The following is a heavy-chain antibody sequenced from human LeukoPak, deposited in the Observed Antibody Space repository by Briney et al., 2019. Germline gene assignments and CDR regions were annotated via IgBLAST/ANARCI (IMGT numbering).Heavy chain of an antibody. V-gene: IGHV3-48*01. D-gene: IGHD3-10*01. CDR3: ARDGWFGDYNWFDP. J-gene: IGHJ5*02. Sequence: PGGSLRLSCAASGFTFSSYSMNWVRQAPGKGLEWVSYISSASNTIYYADSVKGRFTISRDNAKNSLYLQMNSLRAGDTAMYYCARDGWFGDYNWFDPWGQGTLVTVSS. CDR2: ISSASNTI. CDR1: GFTFSSYS.